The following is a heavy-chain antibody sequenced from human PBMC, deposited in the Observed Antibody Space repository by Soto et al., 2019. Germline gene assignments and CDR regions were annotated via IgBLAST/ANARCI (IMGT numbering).Heavy chain of an antibody. CDR1: GFSFSGNW. CDR2: IQGDGTTA. D-gene: IGHD1-1*01. J-gene: IGHJ4*02. CDR3: AGTDYFNF. Sequence: GGSLRLSCVASGFSFSGNWMHWVRQTPGKGLVWVSRIQGDGTTANYADSVKGRFTISRDNARNTLFLQMNNLRAEDTAVYYCAGTDYFNFWGQGTLVTVSS. V-gene: IGHV3-74*01.